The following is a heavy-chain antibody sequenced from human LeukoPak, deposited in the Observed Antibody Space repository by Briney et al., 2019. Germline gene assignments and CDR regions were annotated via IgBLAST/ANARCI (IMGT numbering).Heavy chain of an antibody. J-gene: IGHJ4*02. CDR1: GYTFTSYG. D-gene: IGHD3-9*01. CDR3: ARALLRYFDWYYFDY. Sequence: ASVKVSCKASGYTFTSYGISWVRQAPGQGLEWMGWISAYNGNTNYAQKLQGRVTMTTDTPTSTAYMELRSLRSDDTAVYYCARALLRYFDWYYFDYWGQGTLVTVSS. CDR2: ISAYNGNT. V-gene: IGHV1-18*01.